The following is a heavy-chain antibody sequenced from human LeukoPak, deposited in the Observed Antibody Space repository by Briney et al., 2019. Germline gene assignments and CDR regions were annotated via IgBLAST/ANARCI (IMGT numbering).Heavy chain of an antibody. CDR3: AKDRYYDSSGYYSY. J-gene: IGHJ4*02. CDR2: ISYDGSNK. D-gene: IGHD3-22*01. Sequence: GGSLSLSCAASGFTFSSYGIHWGRLAPPKGLELVAVISYDGSNKYYADSLKGRFTISRDNSKNTLYLQMNSLRAEDTAVYYCAKDRYYDSSGYYSYWGQGTLVTVSS. V-gene: IGHV3-30*18. CDR1: GFTFSSYG.